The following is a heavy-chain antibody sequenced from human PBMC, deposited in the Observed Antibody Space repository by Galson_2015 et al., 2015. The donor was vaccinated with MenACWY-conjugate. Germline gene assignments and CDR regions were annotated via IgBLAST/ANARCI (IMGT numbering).Heavy chain of an antibody. V-gene: IGHV3-7*03. J-gene: IGHJ3*02. CDR2: IKTDGSVK. Sequence: SLRLSCAASGFTSGHYWMNWVRQAPGKGLEWVANIKTDGSVKNYVDSVKGRFIISRDNSNNSLFLQMNSLRADDTALYYCARVILGVASTVRGFDNWGPGTMVIVSS. CDR3: ARVILGVASTVRGFDN. D-gene: IGHD5-12*01. CDR1: GFTSGHYW.